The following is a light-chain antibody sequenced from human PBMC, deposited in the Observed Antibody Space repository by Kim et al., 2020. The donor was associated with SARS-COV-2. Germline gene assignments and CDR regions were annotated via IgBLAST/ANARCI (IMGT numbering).Light chain of an antibody. CDR3: QQYGSSPYT. Sequence: APGERATLSCRARQSVSRGYLAWYQQKPGQAPRLLIYGASSRATGIPDRFSGSGSGTDFTLTISRLEPEDFAVYYCQQYGSSPYTFGQGTKLEI. CDR1: QSVSRGY. CDR2: GAS. J-gene: IGKJ2*01. V-gene: IGKV3-20*01.